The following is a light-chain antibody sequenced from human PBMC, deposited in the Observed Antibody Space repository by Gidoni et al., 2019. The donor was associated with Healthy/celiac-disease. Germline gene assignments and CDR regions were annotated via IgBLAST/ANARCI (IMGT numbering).Light chain of an antibody. Sequence: EIVSTHSPGTLPLSPGERATLSCRASQRVSSSYLAWYQQKPGQAPRLLIYGASSRATRIPDRFSGSGSGTDFTLTISRLEPEDVEVYYWQQYGSSTYTCXQXTKLEIK. V-gene: IGKV3-20*01. CDR1: QRVSSSY. J-gene: IGKJ2*01. CDR3: QQYGSSTYT. CDR2: GAS.